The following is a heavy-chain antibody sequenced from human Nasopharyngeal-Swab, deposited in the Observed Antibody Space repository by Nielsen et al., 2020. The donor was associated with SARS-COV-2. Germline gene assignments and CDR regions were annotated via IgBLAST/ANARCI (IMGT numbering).Heavy chain of an antibody. CDR2: ISSSGSTI. D-gene: IGHD5-24*01. J-gene: IGHJ4*02. CDR1: GFTFSTYE. V-gene: IGHV3-48*03. Sequence: GESLKISCAASGFTFSTYEMNLVRQAPGKGLEWLSYISSSGSTIYYADSVKGRFTISRDNAKNSLYLQMDSLRAEDTAVYYCARYLAMSTILWGQGTLVTVSS. CDR3: ARYLAMSTIL.